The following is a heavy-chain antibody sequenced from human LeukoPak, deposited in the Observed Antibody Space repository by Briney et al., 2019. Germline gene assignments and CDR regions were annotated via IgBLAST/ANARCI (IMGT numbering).Heavy chain of an antibody. Sequence: SQTLSLTCTVSGGSISSGDYYWSWIRQPPGKGLEWIGYIYYSGSTYYNPSLKSRVTISVDTSKNQFSLKLSSVTAADTAVYYCARYGSGSRNWFDPWGRGTLVTVSS. CDR2: IYYSGST. CDR3: ARYGSGSRNWFDP. CDR1: GGSISSGDYY. J-gene: IGHJ5*02. D-gene: IGHD3-10*01. V-gene: IGHV4-30-4*01.